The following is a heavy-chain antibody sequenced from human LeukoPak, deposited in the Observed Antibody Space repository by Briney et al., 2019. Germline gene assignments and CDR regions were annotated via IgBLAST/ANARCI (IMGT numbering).Heavy chain of an antibody. CDR1: GFTFSSYG. CDR2: ISYDGSNE. Sequence: GGSLRLSCVASGFTFSSYGMHWVRQAPGKGLEWVAFISYDGSNENIADSVKGRFIISRDNSKNTLYLQMNSLRAEDTAVYYCPRKYDSSGYFDYWGQGTLITVSS. J-gene: IGHJ4*02. CDR3: PRKYDSSGYFDY. V-gene: IGHV3-30*03. D-gene: IGHD3-22*01.